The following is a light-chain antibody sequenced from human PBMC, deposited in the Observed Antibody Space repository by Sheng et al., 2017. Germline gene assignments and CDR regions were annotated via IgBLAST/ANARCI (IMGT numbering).Light chain of an antibody. CDR3: QKYNSAPWT. CDR1: QGIGTS. V-gene: IGKV1-27*01. CDR2: GAS. Sequence: DIQMTQSPSSLSASLGDRVTITCRASQGIGTSLAWYQQKPGKVPKLLIFGASTLHSGVPSRFSGSGSGTDFTLTVSSLQPEDVATYYCQKYNSAPWTFGQGTKVE. J-gene: IGKJ1*01.